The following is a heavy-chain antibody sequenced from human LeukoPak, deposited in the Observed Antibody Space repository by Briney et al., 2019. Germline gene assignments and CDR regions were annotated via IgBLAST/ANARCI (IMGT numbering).Heavy chain of an antibody. D-gene: IGHD1-26*01. V-gene: IGHV1-69*04. CDR2: ITPIIDTT. CDR3: ARVNLRGSQYNWFDP. J-gene: IGHJ5*02. Sequence: SVKVSCKASGGTFNSFAINWVRQAPGQGLEWMGRITPIIDTTKYAQKFQGRMTITADKSTSTIYMELSSLRSDDTAVYYCARVNLRGSQYNWFDPRGQGTLVTVSS. CDR1: GGTFNSFA.